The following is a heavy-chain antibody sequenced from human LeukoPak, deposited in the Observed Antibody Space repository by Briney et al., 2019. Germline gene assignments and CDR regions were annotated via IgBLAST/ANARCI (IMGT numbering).Heavy chain of an antibody. Sequence: PGGSLRLSCAASGFTFSSYAMHWVRQAPGKGLEYVSAIGSNGGNTYYANSVKGRFTISRDNSKDTLYLQMGSLRAEDMAVYYCARNAMARGNHFDYWGQGTLVAVSS. D-gene: IGHD3-10*01. J-gene: IGHJ4*02. CDR1: GFTFSSYA. CDR3: ARNAMARGNHFDY. V-gene: IGHV3-64*01. CDR2: IGSNGGNT.